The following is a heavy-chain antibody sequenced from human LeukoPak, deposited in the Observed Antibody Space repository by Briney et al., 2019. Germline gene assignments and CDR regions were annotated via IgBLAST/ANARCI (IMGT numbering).Heavy chain of an antibody. CDR1: GGSFSGYY. J-gene: IGHJ4*02. CDR2: INHSGST. CDR3: ARSRARKTYCSSTSCSAGFDY. D-gene: IGHD2-2*01. V-gene: IGHV4-34*01. Sequence: SETLSLTCAVYGGSFSGYYWSWIRQPPGKGLEWIGEINHSGSTNYNPSLKSRVTISVDTSKNQFSLKLSSVTAADTAVYYCARSRARKTYCSSTSCSAGFDYWGQGTLVTVSS.